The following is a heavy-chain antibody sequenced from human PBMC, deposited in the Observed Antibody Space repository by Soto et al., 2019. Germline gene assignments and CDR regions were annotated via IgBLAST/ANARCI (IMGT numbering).Heavy chain of an antibody. D-gene: IGHD6-19*01. V-gene: IGHV3-23*01. CDR2: ISCCGGST. J-gene: IGHJ4*02. CDR1: GFNFKKFA. CDR3: AKADGEQWLLPHLDK. Sequence: EVQLLESGGGVVQPRGSLRLSCVASGFNFKKFAMSWVRQAPGEGLEWVSGISCCGGSTSYADSVKGRFSIARDDSTNTLSLQMNNLRVEDTAQYYCAKADGEQWLLPHLDKWGQGTLVIVS.